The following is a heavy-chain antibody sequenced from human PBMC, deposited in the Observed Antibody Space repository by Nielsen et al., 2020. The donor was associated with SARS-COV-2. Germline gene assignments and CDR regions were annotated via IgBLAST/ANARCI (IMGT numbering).Heavy chain of an antibody. D-gene: IGHD5-24*01. CDR2: IRYDGSNK. Sequence: GGSLRLSCAVSGFTFSSYGMHWVRQAPGKGLEWVAFIRYDGSNKYYADSVKGRFTISRDNSKNTLYLQMNSLRAEDTAVYYCAKGVRTKMATYYYGMDVWGQGTTVTVSS. V-gene: IGHV3-30*02. CDR3: AKGVRTKMATYYYGMDV. CDR1: GFTFSSYG. J-gene: IGHJ6*02.